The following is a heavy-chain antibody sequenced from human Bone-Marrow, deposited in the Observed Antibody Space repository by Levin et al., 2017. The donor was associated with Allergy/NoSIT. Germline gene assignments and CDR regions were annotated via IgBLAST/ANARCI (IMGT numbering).Heavy chain of an antibody. CDR1: AYTFTGYY. V-gene: IGHV1-2*02. CDR3: ARVTEGTRGNYYYFGMDV. Sequence: ASVKVSCKASAYTFTGYYMHWVRQAPGQGLEWMGWINPNSGGTNYAQKFQGRVTMTRDPSISTAYMELSSLRSDDTAVYYCARVTEGTRGNYYYFGMDVWGQGTTVTVSS. D-gene: IGHD3-10*01. CDR2: INPNSGGT. J-gene: IGHJ6*02.